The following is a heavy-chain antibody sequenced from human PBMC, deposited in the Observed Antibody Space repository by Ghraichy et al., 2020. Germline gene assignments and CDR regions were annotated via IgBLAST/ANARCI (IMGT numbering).Heavy chain of an antibody. V-gene: IGHV4-34*01. CDR3: ARGPERLGELSLYFDY. D-gene: IGHD3-16*02. CDR1: GGSFSGYY. CDR2: INHSGST. J-gene: IGHJ4*02. Sequence: ESLNISCAVYGGSFSGYYWSWIRQPPGKGLEWIGEINHSGSTNYNPSLKSRVTISVDTSKNQFSLKLSSVTAADTAVYYCARGPERLGELSLYFDYWGQGTLVTVSS.